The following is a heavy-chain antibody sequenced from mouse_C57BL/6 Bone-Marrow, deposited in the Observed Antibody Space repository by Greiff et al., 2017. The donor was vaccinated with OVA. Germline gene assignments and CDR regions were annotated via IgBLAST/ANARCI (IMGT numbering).Heavy chain of an antibody. CDR1: GFTFSDYG. J-gene: IGHJ2*01. D-gene: IGHD1-1*01. V-gene: IGHV5-17*01. CDR2: ISSGSSTI. CDR3: ARKVGRYGSSYDYFDC. Sequence: EVKLVESGGGLVKPGGSLKLSCAASGFTFSDYGMHWVRQAPEKGLEWVAYISSGSSTIYYADTVKGRFTISRDNAKNTLFLQMTSLRSEDTAMYYCARKVGRYGSSYDYFDCWGQGTTLTVSS.